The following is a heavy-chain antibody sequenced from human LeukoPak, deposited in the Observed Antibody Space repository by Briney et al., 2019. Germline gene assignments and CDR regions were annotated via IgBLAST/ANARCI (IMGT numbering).Heavy chain of an antibody. D-gene: IGHD3-16*02. CDR2: TYYRSKWYN. CDR3: ARGNYDYVRGSYRYSYYGMDV. CDR1: GDSVSSNSAA. V-gene: IGHV6-1*01. J-gene: IGHJ6*02. Sequence: SQTLSLTCAISGDSVSSNSAAWNWIRQSPSRGLEWLGRTYYRSKWYNDYAVSVKSRITINPDTSKNQFSLQLNSVTPEDTAVYYCARGNYDYVRGSYRYSYYGMDVWGQGTTVTVSS.